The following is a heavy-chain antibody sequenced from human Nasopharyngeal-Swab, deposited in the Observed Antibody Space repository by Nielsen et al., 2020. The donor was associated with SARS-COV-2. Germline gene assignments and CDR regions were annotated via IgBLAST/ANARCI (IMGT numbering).Heavy chain of an antibody. Sequence: GGSLRLSCAASGFTFSSYSMNWVRQAPGKGLEWVSSISSSSSYIYYADSVKGRFTISRDNAKNSLYVQMNSLRAEDTAVYYCARDGGEHYMDVWGKGTTVTVSS. CDR1: GFTFSSYS. D-gene: IGHD1-26*01. V-gene: IGHV3-21*01. CDR2: ISSSSSYI. J-gene: IGHJ6*03. CDR3: ARDGGEHYMDV.